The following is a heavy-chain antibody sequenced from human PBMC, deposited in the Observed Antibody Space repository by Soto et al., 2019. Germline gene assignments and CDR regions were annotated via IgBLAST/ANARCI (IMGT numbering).Heavy chain of an antibody. D-gene: IGHD3-3*01. CDR2: IYHSGST. Sequence: SETLSLTCAVSGGSISSGGYSWSWIRQPPGKGLEWIGYIYHSGSTYYNPSLKSRATISVDRSKNQFSLKLSSVTAADTAVYYCARARYDFWSGYYTGNDHWFDPWGQGTRVTVSS. V-gene: IGHV4-30-2*01. CDR1: GGSISSGGYS. CDR3: ARARYDFWSGYYTGNDHWFDP. J-gene: IGHJ5*02.